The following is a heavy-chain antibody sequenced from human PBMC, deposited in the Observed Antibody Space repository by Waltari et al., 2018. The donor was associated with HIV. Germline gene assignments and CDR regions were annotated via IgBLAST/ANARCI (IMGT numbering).Heavy chain of an antibody. CDR1: GYLFTTYH. J-gene: IGHJ4*02. CDR3: ARDRGLGNKYYKVPYYFDY. CDR2: VNSYDGNT. Sequence: QAQLVQSGAAVKNPGASVTVSCKASGYLFTTYHINWVRQAPGQELEWMGWVNSYDGNTNYAQMFQGRVTMTTDTSTNTVYMELRSLRSDDTAVYYCARDRGLGNKYYKVPYYFDYWGQGTLVTVSA. D-gene: IGHD2-8*01. V-gene: IGHV1-18*01.